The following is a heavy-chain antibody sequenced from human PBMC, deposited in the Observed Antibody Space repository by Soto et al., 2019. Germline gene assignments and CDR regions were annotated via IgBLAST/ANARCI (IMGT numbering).Heavy chain of an antibody. V-gene: IGHV1-24*01. CDR3: ARDTVTTFGIDY. J-gene: IGHJ4*02. CDR1: GYTLTELS. D-gene: IGHD4-4*01. Sequence: ASVKVSCKVSGYTLTELSMHWVRQAPGKGLEWMGGFDPEDGETIYAQKFQGRVTMTEDTSTSTAYMELSSLRSEDTAVYYCARDTVTTFGIDYWGQGTLVTVSS. CDR2: FDPEDGET.